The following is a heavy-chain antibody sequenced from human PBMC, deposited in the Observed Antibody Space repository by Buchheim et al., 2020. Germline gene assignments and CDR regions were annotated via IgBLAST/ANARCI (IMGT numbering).Heavy chain of an antibody. CDR3: ARDRNTEYYDSSGLDY. CDR2: ISSSSSTI. D-gene: IGHD3-22*01. Sequence: EVQLVESGGGLVQPWGSLRLSCAASGFTFSSYSMNWVRQAPGKGLEWVSYISSSSSTIYYADSVKGRFTISRDNAKNSLYLQMNSLRAEDTAVYYCARDRNTEYYDSSGLDYWGQGTL. V-gene: IGHV3-48*01. CDR1: GFTFSSYS. J-gene: IGHJ4*02.